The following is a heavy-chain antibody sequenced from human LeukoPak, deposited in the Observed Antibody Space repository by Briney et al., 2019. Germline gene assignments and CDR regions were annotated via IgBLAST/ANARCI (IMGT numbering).Heavy chain of an antibody. CDR1: GFTFSSYS. D-gene: IGHD4-17*01. Sequence: GGSLRLSCAASGFTFSSYSMNWVRQAPGKGLEWVSSISSSSSYIYYADSVKGRFTISRDDAKNSLYLQMNSLRAEDTAVYYCASPDYGDSFFDYWGQGTLVTVSS. J-gene: IGHJ4*02. CDR2: ISSSSSYI. CDR3: ASPDYGDSFFDY. V-gene: IGHV3-21*01.